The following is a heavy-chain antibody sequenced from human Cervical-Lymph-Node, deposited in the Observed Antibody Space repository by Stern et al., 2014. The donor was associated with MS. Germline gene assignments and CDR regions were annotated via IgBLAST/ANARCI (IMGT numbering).Heavy chain of an antibody. CDR1: GYSFTNYW. D-gene: IGHD3-3*01. CDR3: ARGSGRDFFDY. J-gene: IGHJ4*02. CDR2: IYPGASEA. Sequence: VQLVQSGAEVKKPGEFLKISCKGSGYSFTNYWIGWVRPMPGKGLEWMGIIYPGASEARYSPSFQGQVPISADKSISTAYLQWSSLKASDTAMYYCARGSGRDFFDYWGQGTLVTVSS. V-gene: IGHV5-51*01.